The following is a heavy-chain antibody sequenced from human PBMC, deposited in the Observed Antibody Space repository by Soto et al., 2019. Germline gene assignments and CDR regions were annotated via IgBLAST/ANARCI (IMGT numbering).Heavy chain of an antibody. CDR2: ISAYNGNT. J-gene: IGHJ5*02. CDR1: GYTFTSYG. CDR3: ARDGPSELRYFEWLPNEYNWFDP. D-gene: IGHD3-9*01. Sequence: ASVKVSCKASGYTFTSYGISWVRQAPGQGLEWMGWISAYNGNTNYAQKLQGRVTMTTDTSTSTAYMELRSLRSDDTAVYYCARDGPSELRYFEWLPNEYNWFDPWGQGTLVTVSS. V-gene: IGHV1-18*01.